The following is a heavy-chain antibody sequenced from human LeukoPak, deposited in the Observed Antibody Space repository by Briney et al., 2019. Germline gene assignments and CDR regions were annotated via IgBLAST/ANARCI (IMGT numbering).Heavy chain of an antibody. V-gene: IGHV3-30-3*01. D-gene: IGHD5-24*01. CDR1: VFTFSSYA. CDR3: ARAMATAWYFDY. CDR2: ISYDGSNK. J-gene: IGHJ4*02. Sequence: GGSLRLSCAASVFTFSSYAMHWVRQAPGKGLEWVAVISYDGSNKYYADSVKGRFTIYRDNSKNTLSLQMNSLRTEDTAVYYCARAMATAWYFDYWGQGTLVTVSS.